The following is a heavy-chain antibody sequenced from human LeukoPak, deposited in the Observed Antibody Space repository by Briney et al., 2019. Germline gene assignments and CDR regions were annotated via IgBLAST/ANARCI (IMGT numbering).Heavy chain of an antibody. V-gene: IGHV1-46*01. CDR2: INPSSGST. CDR3: ARDPFYDILTGYNNWFDP. J-gene: IGHJ5*02. D-gene: IGHD3-9*01. CDR1: GYTFTNYY. Sequence: GASVKVSCKASGYTFTNYYMHWVRQAPGQGLEWMGIINPSSGSTSYAQKFQGRVTITADESTSTAYMELSSLRSEDTAVYYCARDPFYDILTGYNNWFDPWGQGTLVTVSS.